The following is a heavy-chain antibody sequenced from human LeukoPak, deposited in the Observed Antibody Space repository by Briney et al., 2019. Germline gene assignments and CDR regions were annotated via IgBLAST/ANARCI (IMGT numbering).Heavy chain of an antibody. CDR3: AKVGAVAGLHADY. V-gene: IGHV3-30*02. D-gene: IGHD6-19*01. J-gene: IGHJ4*02. Sequence: SRDNSKNTLYLQMNSLRAEDTAVYYCAKVGAVAGLHADYWGQGTLVTVSS.